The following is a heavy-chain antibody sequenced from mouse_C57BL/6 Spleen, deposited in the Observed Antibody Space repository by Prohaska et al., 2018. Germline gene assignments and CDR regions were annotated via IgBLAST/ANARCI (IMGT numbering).Heavy chain of an antibody. V-gene: IGHV1-34*01. CDR3: ARGGHYYGGFDD. Sequence: HGKSLEFIGYIYPNNGGNGYNQKFKGKATLTVDKSSSTAYMELRSLTSEDSAVYYCARGGHYYGGFDDWGQGTTLTVSS. J-gene: IGHJ2*01. CDR2: IYPNNGGN. D-gene: IGHD1-2*01.